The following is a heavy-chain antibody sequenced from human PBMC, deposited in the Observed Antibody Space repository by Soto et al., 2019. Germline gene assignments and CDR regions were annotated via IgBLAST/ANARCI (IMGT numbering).Heavy chain of an antibody. D-gene: IGHD3-9*01. V-gene: IGHV3-21*01. CDR3: ARAHYDILTGYYPLYYYYGMDV. Sequence: GGSLRLSCAASGFTFSSYSMDWVRQAPGKGLEWVSSISSSSSYIYYADSVKGRFTISRDNAKNSLYLQMNSLRAEDTAVYYCARAHYDILTGYYPLYYYYGMDVWGQGTTVTVSS. CDR2: ISSSSSYI. J-gene: IGHJ6*02. CDR1: GFTFSSYS.